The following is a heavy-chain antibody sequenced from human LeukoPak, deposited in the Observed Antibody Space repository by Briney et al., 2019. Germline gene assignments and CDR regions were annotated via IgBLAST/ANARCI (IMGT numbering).Heavy chain of an antibody. CDR3: AKEPRHCGGDCFSLLDY. D-gene: IGHD2-21*02. J-gene: IGHJ4*02. Sequence: GGSLRLSCAASGFTLSSYSMSGVRQATGKGLECVSLNSGSGGNTYYADSVKGRFTISRDNSKSTLYLQMNSLRAEDTAVFYCAKEPRHCGGDCFSLLDYWGQGPLVSVSS. CDR1: GFTLSSYS. CDR2: NSGSGGNT. V-gene: IGHV3-23*01.